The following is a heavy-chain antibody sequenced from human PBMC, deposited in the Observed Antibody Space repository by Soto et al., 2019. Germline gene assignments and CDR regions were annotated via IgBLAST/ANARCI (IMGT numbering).Heavy chain of an antibody. CDR2: ISGSGGTT. V-gene: IGHV3-23*01. D-gene: IGHD2-2*02. Sequence: EVQLLESGGGLVQPGGSLRLSGVASGFTFSSYAMSWVRQAPGKGLEWVSAISGSGGTTYYGDSVKGRFTISRDDSKNTLYLQMSSLGAEDTAVYYWAKRNTDYWGQGTLVTVSS. CDR1: GFTFSSYA. J-gene: IGHJ4*02. CDR3: AKRNTDY.